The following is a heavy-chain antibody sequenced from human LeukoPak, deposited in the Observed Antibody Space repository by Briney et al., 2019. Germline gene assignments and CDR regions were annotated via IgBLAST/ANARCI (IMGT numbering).Heavy chain of an antibody. CDR2: ISAYNGNT. CDR3: ARDLAFPGSYGSAEFYFDF. V-gene: IGHV1-18*01. D-gene: IGHD1-26*01. J-gene: IGHJ4*02. CDR1: GYTFTSYG. Sequence: ASVKVSCKASGYTFTSYGISWVRLAPGQGLEWRGCISAYNGNTNYAQKLQGRVTMTTDTSTTRAYMELRSLRSDDTAVYYCARDLAFPGSYGSAEFYFDFWGQGALVTVSS.